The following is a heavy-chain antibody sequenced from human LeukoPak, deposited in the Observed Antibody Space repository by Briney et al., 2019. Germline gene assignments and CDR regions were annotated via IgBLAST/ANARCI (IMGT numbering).Heavy chain of an antibody. CDR3: ARDSSIVGAPEDY. CDR1: GYTFTGYY. CDR2: INPNSGGT. J-gene: IGHJ4*02. D-gene: IGHD1-26*01. V-gene: IGHV1-2*02. Sequence: ASVKVSCKASGYTFTGYYMHWVRQAPGQGLEWMGWINPNSGGTNYAQKFQGRVTMTRDTSISTAYMELSRLRSDDTAVYYCARDSSIVGAPEDYWGQGTLVTVSS.